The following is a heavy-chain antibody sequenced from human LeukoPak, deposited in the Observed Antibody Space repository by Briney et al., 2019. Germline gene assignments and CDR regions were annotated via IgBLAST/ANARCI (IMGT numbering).Heavy chain of an antibody. J-gene: IGHJ4*02. V-gene: IGHV4-31*03. CDR2: IHYSGST. Sequence: PSETLSLTCTVSGGSISSGGYHWSWIRQHPVKGLEWIGYIHYSGSTYYNPSLKSRLTTSVDTSKNQFSLKLSSVTAADTAVYYCARDVGYYFDYWGQGTLVTVSS. D-gene: IGHD1-26*01. CDR3: ARDVGYYFDY. CDR1: GGSISSGGYH.